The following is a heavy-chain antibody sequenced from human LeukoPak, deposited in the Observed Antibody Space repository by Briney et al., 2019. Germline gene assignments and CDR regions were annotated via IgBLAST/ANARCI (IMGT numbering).Heavy chain of an antibody. V-gene: IGHV3-21*01. Sequence: GGSLRLSCAASGFTVSSNYMSWVRQAPGKGLEWVSSISSSSSYIYYADSLKGRFTISRDNAKNSLYLQINSLRAEDTAVYYCSTSRFCSSTSCLFPFDNWGQGTLVTVSS. CDR1: GFTVSSNY. CDR3: STSRFCSSTSCLFPFDN. J-gene: IGHJ4*02. D-gene: IGHD2-2*01. CDR2: ISSSSSYI.